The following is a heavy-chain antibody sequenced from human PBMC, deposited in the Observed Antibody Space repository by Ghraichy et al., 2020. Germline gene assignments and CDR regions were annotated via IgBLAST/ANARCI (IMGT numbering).Heavy chain of an antibody. CDR1: GYIFTDFY. V-gene: IGHV1-2*06. J-gene: IGHJ6*02. D-gene: IGHD7-27*01. CDR3: ARGSFLGMGDHNGLDV. CDR2: IIPKNRGT. Sequence: ASVKVSCRASGYIFTDFYIHWVRQAPGQGLEWMGRIIPKNRGTDIALKYVDRVTLTRDTSINAAHMELTSLTSDDTAVYYCARGSFLGMGDHNGLDVWGQGTPVTVSS.